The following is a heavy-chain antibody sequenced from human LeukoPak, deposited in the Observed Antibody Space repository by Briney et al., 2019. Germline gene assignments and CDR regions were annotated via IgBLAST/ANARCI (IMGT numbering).Heavy chain of an antibody. CDR3: AKDQGYCSGGSCYPWNGMDV. V-gene: IGHV3-30*18. CDR2: ISYDGSNK. CDR1: GFTFSSYG. Sequence: GRSLRLSCSASGFTFSSYGMHWVRRAPGKGLERVAVISYDGSNKYYADSVKGRFTISRDNSKNTLYLQMNSLRAEDTAVYYRAKDQGYCSGGSCYPWNGMDVWGKGTTVTVSS. J-gene: IGHJ6*04. D-gene: IGHD2-15*01.